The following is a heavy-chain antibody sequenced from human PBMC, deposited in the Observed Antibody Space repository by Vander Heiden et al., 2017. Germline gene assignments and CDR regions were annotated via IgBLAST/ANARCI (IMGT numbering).Heavy chain of an antibody. CDR1: GFTFSSYA. V-gene: IGHV3-30-3*01. D-gene: IGHD3-22*01. CDR2: ISYDGSNK. CDR3: ARDEFYYDSSGSAFDI. J-gene: IGHJ3*02. Sequence: QVQLVESGGGVVQPGASLRLSCAASGFTFSSYAMHWVRLAPAKGLARVAVISYDGSNKSYADSVKGRFTISRDNSKNTRYLQMNSLRAEDTAVYYCARDEFYYDSSGSAFDIWGQGTMVTVSS.